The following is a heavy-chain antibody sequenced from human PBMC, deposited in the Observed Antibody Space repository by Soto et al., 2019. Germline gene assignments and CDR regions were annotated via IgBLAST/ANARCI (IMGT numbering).Heavy chain of an antibody. V-gene: IGHV1-18*01. CDR2: ISAYNGNT. J-gene: IGHJ6*03. D-gene: IGHD3-3*01. CDR1: GYTFTSYG. Sequence: ASVKVSCKASGYTFTSYGISWVRQAPGQGLEWMGWISAYNGNTNYAQKLQGRVTMTTDTSTSTAYMELRSLRSDDTAVYYCAREIRFLEWSPQYYMDVWGKGTTVTVSS. CDR3: AREIRFLEWSPQYYMDV.